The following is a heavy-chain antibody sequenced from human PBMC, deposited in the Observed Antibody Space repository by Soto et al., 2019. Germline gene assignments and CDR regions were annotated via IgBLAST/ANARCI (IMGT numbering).Heavy chain of an antibody. D-gene: IGHD2-15*01. Sequence: PSETLSLTCTVSGGSIYTNDYYWGWIRQPPGRGLEWIGNIDYNGVTYYNRSLKSRVSISRDTSKNQFSLRLTSVTAADTALYHCGKVLLGANAQTETDSWGPGTLDTVSS. CDR3: GKVLLGANAQTETDS. CDR1: GGSIYTNDYY. CDR2: IDYNGVT. J-gene: IGHJ4*02. V-gene: IGHV4-39*01.